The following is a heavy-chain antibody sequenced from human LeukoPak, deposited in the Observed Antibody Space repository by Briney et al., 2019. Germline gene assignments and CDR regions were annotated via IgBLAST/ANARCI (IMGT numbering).Heavy chain of an antibody. CDR3: AHGRGSGSYYSLFDY. CDR2: IYHSGST. CDR1: GGSISSGGYS. D-gene: IGHD3-10*01. Sequence: SETLSLTCAVSGGSISSGGYSWSWIRQPPRKGLEWIGYIYHSGSTYYNPSLKSRATISVDRSKNQFSLKLSSVTAADTAVYYCAHGRGSGSYYSLFDYWGQGTLVTVSS. J-gene: IGHJ4*02. V-gene: IGHV4-30-2*01.